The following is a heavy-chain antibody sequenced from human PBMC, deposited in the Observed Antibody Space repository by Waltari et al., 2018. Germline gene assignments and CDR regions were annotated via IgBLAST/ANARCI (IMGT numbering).Heavy chain of an antibody. J-gene: IGHJ6*02. CDR1: GFSLRVSGMC. D-gene: IGHD3-10*01. V-gene: IGHV2-70*01. Sequence: QVTLRESGPALAKPTQTVTLTCTFSGFSLRVSGMCVSWIRQPPGKALAWLALIDWDNNKYYSRALKTRLTIVKDTSKNQVVLTMTNMDPVDTATEHGARMLGGKTTRYGSGDYRPISYYYDGLDVWGQGTTVTVSS. CDR3: ARMLGGKTTRYGSGDYRPISYYYDGLDV. CDR2: IDWDNNK.